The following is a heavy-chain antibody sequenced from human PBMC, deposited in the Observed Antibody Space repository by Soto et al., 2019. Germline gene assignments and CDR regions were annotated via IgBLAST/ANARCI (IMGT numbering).Heavy chain of an antibody. V-gene: IGHV1-3*01. Sequence: ASVKVSCKASGYTFTSYAMHWVRQAPGQRLEWMGWINAGNGNTKYSQKFQGRVTITRDTSASTAYMELSSLRSEDTAVYYCAREVFNYYGSGSYSPGRGYFEYWGQGTLVTVSS. CDR3: AREVFNYYGSGSYSPGRGYFEY. J-gene: IGHJ4*02. D-gene: IGHD3-10*01. CDR2: INAGNGNT. CDR1: GYTFTSYA.